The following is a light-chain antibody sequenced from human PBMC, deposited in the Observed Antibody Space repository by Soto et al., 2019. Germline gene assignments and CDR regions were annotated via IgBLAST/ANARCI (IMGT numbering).Light chain of an antibody. V-gene: IGLV1-44*01. J-gene: IGLJ3*02. CDR2: SNN. CDR3: AAWDDILNGWV. CDR1: SSNIGSNT. Sequence: QSVLTQPPSASGTPGQRVTISCSGSSSNIGSNTVNWYQQLPGTAPKLLIYSNNQRPSGVTDRFSGSKSGTSASLAISGLQSEDESDYYCAAWDDILNGWVFGGGTKLTVL.